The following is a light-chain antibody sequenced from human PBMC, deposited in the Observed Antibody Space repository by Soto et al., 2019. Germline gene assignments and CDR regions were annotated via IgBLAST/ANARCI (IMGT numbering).Light chain of an antibody. CDR2: KAS. V-gene: IGKV1-5*03. J-gene: IGKJ4*01. Sequence: DIQMTQSPSTLSASVGDRVTITSRASQSISSWLAWYRQKPGKAPNLLIYKASSLESGVPSRFSGSGSGTEFTLTISSLQPDDFATYYCQQYNSYPLTFGGGTKVEIK. CDR3: QQYNSYPLT. CDR1: QSISSW.